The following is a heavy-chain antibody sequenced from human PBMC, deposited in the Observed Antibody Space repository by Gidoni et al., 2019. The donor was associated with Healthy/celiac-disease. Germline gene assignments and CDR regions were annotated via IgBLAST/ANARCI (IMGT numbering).Heavy chain of an antibody. CDR2: ISGSGGST. Sequence: EVQLLESGGGLVQPGGSLRLSCSASGFTFSSYAMSWVRQAPGKGVEWVSAISGSGGSTYYADSVKGRFNISRDNSKNTLYLEKNSPGAEDPAVYYCAIPPPLKGSSYLNYFDYWGQGTLVTVSS. J-gene: IGHJ4*02. D-gene: IGHD2-15*01. V-gene: IGHV3-23*01. CDR3: AIPPPLKGSSYLNYFDY. CDR1: GFTFSSYA.